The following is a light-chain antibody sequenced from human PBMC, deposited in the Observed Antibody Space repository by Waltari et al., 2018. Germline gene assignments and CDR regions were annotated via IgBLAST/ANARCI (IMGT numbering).Light chain of an antibody. CDR1: QSITTY. CDR3: QQGVSIPWT. Sequence: DIQMTQSPSSLSAYVGDRVTITCRASQSITTYLNWYQQKPGKPPKVLIYAASSLKSGVPSRFSGSGSWTDFTLTINSLQPEDSATYYCQQGVSIPWTFGQGTKLEIK. V-gene: IGKV1-39*01. J-gene: IGKJ1*01. CDR2: AAS.